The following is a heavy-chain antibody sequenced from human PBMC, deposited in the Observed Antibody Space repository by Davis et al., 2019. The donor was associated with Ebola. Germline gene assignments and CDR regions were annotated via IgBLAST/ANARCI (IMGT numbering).Heavy chain of an antibody. J-gene: IGHJ4*02. CDR3: ARDPNEGYCTNGVCSVGVKFDY. D-gene: IGHD2-8*01. CDR1: ATSITDDY. CDR2: MQYTGPT. V-gene: IGHV4-59*12. Sequence: PSETLSLTCTVSATSITDDYWAWIRQPPGKGLEWIGYMQYTGPTNRNPSLKSRVTISVDTSKTQFSLKLNSLTAADTAVYYCARDPNEGYCTNGVCSVGVKFDYWGQGTLVTVSS.